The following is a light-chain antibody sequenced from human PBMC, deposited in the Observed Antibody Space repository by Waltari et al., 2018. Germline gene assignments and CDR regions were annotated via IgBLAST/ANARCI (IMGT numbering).Light chain of an antibody. Sequence: SDELTQPPSVSVSPGPTARITCPGDALTKHYAYWYQQEAGQAHVMVLVRDTERHSGMPERFCGSSSGTTVTLTIGGVQAEDDANYYCQSAERSGTYMVFGGGTKVTVL. CDR1: ALTKHY. CDR2: RDT. CDR3: QSAERSGTYMV. V-gene: IGLV3-25*03. J-gene: IGLJ2*01.